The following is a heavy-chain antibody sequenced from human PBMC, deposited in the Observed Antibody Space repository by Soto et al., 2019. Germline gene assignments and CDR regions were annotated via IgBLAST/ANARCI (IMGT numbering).Heavy chain of an antibody. V-gene: IGHV3-30*18. CDR3: AKLAVVVPATPHDYMDV. CDR2: ISYHGNE. J-gene: IGHJ6*02. CDR1: GFTFSDYG. D-gene: IGHD2-2*01. Sequence: QVRLVESGGGVVQPGRSLRLSCVASGFTFSDYGMHWDRHSPGKGLEWVAVISYHGNEYYSDSVKGRFTISRDNSEKTLYLQMNSLRAEDTAVYYCAKLAVVVPATPHDYMDVWGQGTAVTVSS.